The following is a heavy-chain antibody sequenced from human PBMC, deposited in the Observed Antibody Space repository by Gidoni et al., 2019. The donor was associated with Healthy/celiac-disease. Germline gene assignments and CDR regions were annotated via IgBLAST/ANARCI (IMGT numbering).Heavy chain of an antibody. D-gene: IGHD3-3*01. J-gene: IGHJ4*02. V-gene: IGHV3-33*01. CDR3: AREREYYDFWSGYATIGY. CDR1: GFTFSSYG. CDR2: IWYDGSNK. Sequence: QVQLVESGGGVVQPGRSLRLSCAASGFTFSSYGMHWVRQAPGKGLEWVAVIWYDGSNKYYADSVKGRFTISRDNSKNTLYLQMNSLRAEDTAVYYCAREREYYDFWSGYATIGYWGQGTLVTVSS.